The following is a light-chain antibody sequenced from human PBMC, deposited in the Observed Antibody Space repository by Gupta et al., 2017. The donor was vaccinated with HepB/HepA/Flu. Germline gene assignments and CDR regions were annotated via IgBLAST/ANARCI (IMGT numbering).Light chain of an antibody. Sequence: DIQMIQSPSTMSASVGDRVTITCRASQSISSWLAWYQQKPGKAPKLLIYKASRRESGVPSRFSGSGCGTEFTLTISSRQPDDIAIYYCQQYNSYPVTFGQGTRLDI. V-gene: IGKV1-5*03. CDR2: KAS. J-gene: IGKJ5*01. CDR3: QQYNSYPVT. CDR1: QSISSW.